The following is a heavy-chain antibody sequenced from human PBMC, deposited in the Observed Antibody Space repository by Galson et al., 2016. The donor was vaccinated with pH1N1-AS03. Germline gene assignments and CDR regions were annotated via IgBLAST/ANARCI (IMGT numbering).Heavy chain of an antibody. J-gene: IGHJ4*02. D-gene: IGHD4-17*01. CDR3: ARDLRSDFGNSFVAGVQFGRY. CDR1: GYTFTNFG. Sequence: QSGAEVKKPGESLRISCKASGYTFTNFGIIWVRQAPGQGLEWLGWISAYSGNTDYAQSLQGRVSMTTDPSTSTAYMELTSLTSDDTAIYYCARDLRSDFGNSFVAGVQFGRYWGQGTLVTVSS. CDR2: ISAYSGNT. V-gene: IGHV1-18*01.